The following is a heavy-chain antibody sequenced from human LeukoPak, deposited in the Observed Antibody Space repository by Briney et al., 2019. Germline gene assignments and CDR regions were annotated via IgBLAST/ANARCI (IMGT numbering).Heavy chain of an antibody. CDR1: GFTFDDYA. D-gene: IGHD2-15*01. V-gene: IGHV3-9*01. J-gene: IGHJ6*02. Sequence: GRSLRLSCAASGFTFDDYAMHWVRQAPGKGLEWVSGISWNSGSIGYADSVKGRFTISRDNAKNSLYLQMNSLRAEDTAVYYCARDDIVVVVAATPYYYYYGMDVWGQGTTVTVSS. CDR3: ARDDIVVVVAATPYYYYYGMDV. CDR2: ISWNSGSI.